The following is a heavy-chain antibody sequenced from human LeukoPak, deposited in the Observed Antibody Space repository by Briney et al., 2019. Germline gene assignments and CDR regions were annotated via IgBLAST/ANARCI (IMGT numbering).Heavy chain of an antibody. CDR2: ISYDGSDK. V-gene: IGHV3-30-3*01. J-gene: IGHJ6*03. D-gene: IGHD2-2*02. Sequence: GGSLRLSCAASGFTFSSYAMHWVRRAPGKGLEWVAVISYDGSDKFYADSVKGRFTISRDNSQNTLYLQMNSLRPEDTAVYYCAKGYCSSTNCYTYYYFFMDVWGKGTTVTVSS. CDR3: AKGYCSSTNCYTYYYFFMDV. CDR1: GFTFSSYA.